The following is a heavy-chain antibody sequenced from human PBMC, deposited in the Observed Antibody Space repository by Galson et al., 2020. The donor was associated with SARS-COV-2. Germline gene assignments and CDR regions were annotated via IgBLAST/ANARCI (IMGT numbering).Heavy chain of an antibody. CDR2: IIPIFGTA. Sequence: SVKVSCKASGGTFSSYAISWVRQAPGQGLEWMGGIIPIFGTANYAQKFQGRVTITADESTSTAYMELSSLRSEDTAVYYCARVGYSSSWSSARGPMNVNYYYYGMDVWGQGTTVTVSS. J-gene: IGHJ6*02. CDR1: GGTFSSYA. V-gene: IGHV1-69*13. CDR3: ARVGYSSSWSSARGPMNVNYYYYGMDV. D-gene: IGHD6-13*01.